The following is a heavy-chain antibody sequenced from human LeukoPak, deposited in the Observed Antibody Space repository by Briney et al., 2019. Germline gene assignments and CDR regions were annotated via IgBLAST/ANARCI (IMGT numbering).Heavy chain of an antibody. CDR3: ARSPSRRRQQWLVRYYYYGMDV. J-gene: IGHJ6*02. CDR1: GYTFTSYD. Sequence: VASVKVSCKASGYTFTSYDINWVRQATGQGLEWMGWMNPNSGNTGYAQKFQGRVTMTRNTSISTAYMELSSLRSEDTAVYYCARSPSRRRQQWLVRYYYYGMDVWGQGTTVTVSS. V-gene: IGHV1-8*01. CDR2: MNPNSGNT. D-gene: IGHD6-19*01.